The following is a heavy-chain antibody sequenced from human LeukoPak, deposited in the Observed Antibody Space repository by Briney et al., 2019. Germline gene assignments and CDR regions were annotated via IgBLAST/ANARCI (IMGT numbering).Heavy chain of an antibody. CDR3: ARDPDYGDFDYYYMDV. Sequence: ASVKVSCKASGYTFTSYGISWVRQAPGQGLEWMGWISAYNGNTNYAQKLQGRVTMTTDTSTSTAYMELRSLRSDDTAVYYCARDPDYGDFDYYYMDVWGKGTTVTVSS. V-gene: IGHV1-18*01. D-gene: IGHD4-17*01. J-gene: IGHJ6*03. CDR1: GYTFTSYG. CDR2: ISAYNGNT.